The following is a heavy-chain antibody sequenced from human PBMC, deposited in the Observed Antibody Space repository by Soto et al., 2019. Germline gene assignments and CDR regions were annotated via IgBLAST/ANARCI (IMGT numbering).Heavy chain of an antibody. J-gene: IGHJ5*02. D-gene: IGHD2-2*01. CDR3: AREIVVVPAAIPNWFDP. CDR2: ISSSGSTI. Sequence: GGSLRLSCAASGFTFSDYYMSWIRQAPGKGLAWVSYISSSGSTIYYAESVKGRFTITRDNDKNSLYLQMNRLRAEDTAVYYCAREIVVVPAAIPNWFDPWGQGTLVTVSS. V-gene: IGHV3-11*01. CDR1: GFTFSDYY.